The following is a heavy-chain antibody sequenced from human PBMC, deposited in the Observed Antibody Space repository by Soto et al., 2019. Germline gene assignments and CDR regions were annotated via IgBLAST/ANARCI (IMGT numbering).Heavy chain of an antibody. D-gene: IGHD2-2*01. CDR1: GGSISSYY. V-gene: IGHV4-59*12. Sequence: SETLSLTCTVSGGSISSYYWSWIRQPPGKGLEWIGYIYYSGSTNYNPSLKSRVTISVDTSKNQFSLKLSSVTAADTAVYYCARVLTTPNQYCSSTSCSFDYWGQGTLVTVYS. CDR2: IYYSGST. J-gene: IGHJ4*02. CDR3: ARVLTTPNQYCSSTSCSFDY.